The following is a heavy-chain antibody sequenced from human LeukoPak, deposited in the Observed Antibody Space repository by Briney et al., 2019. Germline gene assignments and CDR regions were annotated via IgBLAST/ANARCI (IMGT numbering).Heavy chain of an antibody. CDR3: ARGRDYVWGSYRVSPTGFDP. J-gene: IGHJ5*02. CDR2: ISAYNGNT. CDR1: GYTFTSYG. Sequence: ASVKVSCKASGYTFTSYGISWVRQAPGQGLEWMGWISAYNGNTNYAQKLQGRVTMTTDTSTSTAYMELRSLRSDDTAVYYCARGRDYVWGSYRVSPTGFDPWGQGTLVTVSS. D-gene: IGHD3-16*02. V-gene: IGHV1-18*01.